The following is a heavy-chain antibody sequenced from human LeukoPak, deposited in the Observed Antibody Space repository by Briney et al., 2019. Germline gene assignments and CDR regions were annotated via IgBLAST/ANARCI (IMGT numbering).Heavy chain of an antibody. V-gene: IGHV4-4*02. J-gene: IGHJ4*02. Sequence: PSETLSLTCGVSGGSISNTNWWTWVRQPPGEGLEWIGEVNLQGSTNYNPSLKSRVAISVGKSENHISLKLTSVTAADTAVYYCAREGGPYRPLDYSGQGTLVTVAS. CDR1: GGSISNTNW. CDR3: AREGGPYRPLDY. CDR2: VNLQGST.